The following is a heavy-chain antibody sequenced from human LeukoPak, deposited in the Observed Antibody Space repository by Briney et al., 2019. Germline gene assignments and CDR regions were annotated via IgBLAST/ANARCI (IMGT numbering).Heavy chain of an antibody. CDR1: GGSISSYY. D-gene: IGHD3-3*01. CDR2: IYYSGST. CDR3: ARLFSYYDFWSGLDY. J-gene: IGHJ4*02. Sequence: SETLSLTCTVSGGSISSYYWSWIRQPPGKGLEWIGYIYYSGSTNYNPSLKSRVTISVDTSKNQFPLKLSSVTAADTAVYYCARLFSYYDFWSGLDYWGQGTLVTVSS. V-gene: IGHV4-59*01.